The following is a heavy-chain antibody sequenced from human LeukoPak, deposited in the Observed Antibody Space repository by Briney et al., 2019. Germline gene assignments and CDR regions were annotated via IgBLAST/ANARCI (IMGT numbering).Heavy chain of an antibody. CDR3: ARVDYGDYGFDY. D-gene: IGHD4-17*01. V-gene: IGHV3-66*01. Sequence: GGSLRLSCAASGFTFSSYALSWVRQAPGKGLEWVSVIYSGGSTYYADSVKGRFTISRDNSKNTLYLQMNSMRAEDTAVYYCARVDYGDYGFDYWGLGTLVTVSS. J-gene: IGHJ4*02. CDR1: GFTFSSYA. CDR2: IYSGGST.